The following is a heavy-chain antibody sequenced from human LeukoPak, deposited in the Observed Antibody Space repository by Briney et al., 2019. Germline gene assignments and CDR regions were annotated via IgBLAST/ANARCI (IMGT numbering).Heavy chain of an antibody. D-gene: IGHD3-16*02. CDR3: AREGPHSFIGV. J-gene: IGHJ4*02. CDR1: GYTFTSYH. V-gene: IGHV1-46*01. Sequence: ASVKVSCKASGYTFTSYHIHWVRQAPGQGLEWMGMINPSGGTTLYAQKFQGRVTMTRDTSTSTVYMELSSLRSEDTAVYYCAREGPHSFIGVWGQGTLVTVSS. CDR2: INPSGGTT.